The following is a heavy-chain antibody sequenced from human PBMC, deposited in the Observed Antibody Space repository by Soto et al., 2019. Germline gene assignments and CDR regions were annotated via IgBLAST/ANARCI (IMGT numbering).Heavy chain of an antibody. CDR2: IYHSGST. V-gene: IGHV4-30-2*01. J-gene: IGHJ4*02. CDR1: GGSISSGGYS. CDR3: ARGNVVAIDY. D-gene: IGHD2-21*01. Sequence: PSETLSLTCAVSGGSISSGGYSWSWIRQPPGKGLEWIGYIYHSGSTYHNPSLKSRVTISVDRSKNQFSLKLSSVTAADTAVYYCARGNVVAIDYWGQGTLVTVSS.